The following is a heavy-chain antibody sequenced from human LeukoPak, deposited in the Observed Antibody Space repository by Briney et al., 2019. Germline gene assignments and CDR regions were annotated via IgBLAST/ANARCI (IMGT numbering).Heavy chain of an antibody. CDR3: ARSHDYGDYVGY. J-gene: IGHJ4*02. CDR1: GGSISSSSYQ. Sequence: PSETLSLTCTVSGGSISSSSYQWGWIRQPPGKGLEWIGSFYYSGNTYYNPSLKSRVTISVDTSKNQFSLKLSSVTAADTAVYYCARSHDYGDYVGYWGQGTLVTVSS. CDR2: FYYSGNT. V-gene: IGHV4-39*01. D-gene: IGHD4-17*01.